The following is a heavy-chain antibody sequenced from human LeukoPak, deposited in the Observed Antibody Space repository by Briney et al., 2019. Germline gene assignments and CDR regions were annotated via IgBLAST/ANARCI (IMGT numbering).Heavy chain of an antibody. D-gene: IGHD6-13*01. CDR3: ARDPPRSYSSSCDY. CDR1: GYTFTSYG. J-gene: IGHJ4*02. CDR2: ISAYNGNT. V-gene: IGHV1-18*01. Sequence: ASVEVSCKASGYTFTSYGISWVRQAPGQGLEWMGWISAYNGNTNYAQKLQGRVTMTTDTSTSTAYMELRSLRSDDTAVYYCARDPPRSYSSSCDYWGRGTLVTVSS.